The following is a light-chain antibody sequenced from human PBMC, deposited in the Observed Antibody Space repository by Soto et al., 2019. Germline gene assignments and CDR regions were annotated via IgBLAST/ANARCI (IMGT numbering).Light chain of an antibody. Sequence: SLLTQAASVSGSPRHSITISCTGTSSDVGNYNLVSWYQHHPGKAPKLIIYEVSKRPSGVSNRFSGSKSGDTASLTISGLQAEDEADYYCCSYAGSNYVFGTGTKVTVL. V-gene: IGLV2-23*02. CDR2: EVS. CDR1: SSDVGNYNL. J-gene: IGLJ1*01. CDR3: CSYAGSNYV.